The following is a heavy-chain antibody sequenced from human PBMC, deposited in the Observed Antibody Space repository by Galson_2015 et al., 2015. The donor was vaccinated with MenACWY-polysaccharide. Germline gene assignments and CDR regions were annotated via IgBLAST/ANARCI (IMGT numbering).Heavy chain of an antibody. CDR3: ARVQGWYSNDWHHPYYFDY. CDR1: GFTFSSYW. CDR2: ISSDGSST. Sequence: SLRLSCAASGFTFSSYWMHWVRQVPGKGLVWVSRISSDGSSTRYADSVKGRFTISRDNAKNTLHLQMNSLRVEDTAVYYCARVQGWYSNDWHHPYYFDYWGQGTLVTVSS. J-gene: IGHJ4*02. V-gene: IGHV3-74*01. D-gene: IGHD6-13*01.